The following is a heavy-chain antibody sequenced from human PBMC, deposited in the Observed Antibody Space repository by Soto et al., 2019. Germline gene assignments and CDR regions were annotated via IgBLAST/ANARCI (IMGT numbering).Heavy chain of an antibody. Sequence: GGSLRLSCAASGFTFSSYGMHWVRQAPGKGLEWVAVISYDGSNKYYADSVKGRFTISRDNSKNTLYLQMNSLRAEDTAVCYCAKDSGFWSGYYLYYYYYGMDVWGQGTTVTVSS. D-gene: IGHD3-3*01. J-gene: IGHJ6*02. V-gene: IGHV3-30*18. CDR1: GFTFSSYG. CDR2: ISYDGSNK. CDR3: AKDSGFWSGYYLYYYYYGMDV.